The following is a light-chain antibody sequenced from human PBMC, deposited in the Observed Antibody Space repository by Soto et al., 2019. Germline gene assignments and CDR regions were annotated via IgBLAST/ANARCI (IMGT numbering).Light chain of an antibody. CDR2: GAS. CDR1: QSVASH. J-gene: IGKJ2*01. CDR3: QQYNSYSYT. V-gene: IGKV3-15*01. Sequence: EIVMTQSPATLSVSPGESATLSCRASQSVASHLAWYQQKPGQAPRLLIFGASVRATGIPARFSGSGSGTEFVLTIDSLQSDDFATYYCQQYNSYSYTFGQGTKLEIK.